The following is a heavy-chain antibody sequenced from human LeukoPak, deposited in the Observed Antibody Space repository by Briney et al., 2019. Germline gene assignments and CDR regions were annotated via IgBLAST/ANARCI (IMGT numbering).Heavy chain of an antibody. CDR3: ARMAVGLMYCSGGSCFYGTTGAFDI. Sequence: GGSLRLSCAASGFTFSSYAMHWVRQAPGKGLEWVAVISYDGRNKYYADSVKGRFTISRDNSKNTLYLQMNSLRAEDTAVYYCARMAVGLMYCSGGSCFYGTTGAFDIWGQGTMVTVSS. V-gene: IGHV3-30*04. CDR1: GFTFSSYA. J-gene: IGHJ3*02. D-gene: IGHD2-15*01. CDR2: ISYDGRNK.